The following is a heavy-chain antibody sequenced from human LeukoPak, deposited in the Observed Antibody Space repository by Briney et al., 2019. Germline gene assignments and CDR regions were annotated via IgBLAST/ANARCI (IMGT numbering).Heavy chain of an antibody. D-gene: IGHD4-11*01. J-gene: IGHJ6*02. CDR1: GYSSTSYW. CDR2: IYPGDSDT. CDR3: ATSPLTTGYYYYGMDV. V-gene: IGHV5-51*01. Sequence: GESLKISCKGSGYSSTSYWIGWVRQMPGKGLEWMGIIYPGDSDTRYSPSFQGQVTISADKSISTAYLQWSSLKASDTAMYYCATSPLTTGYYYYGMDVWGQGTTVTVSS.